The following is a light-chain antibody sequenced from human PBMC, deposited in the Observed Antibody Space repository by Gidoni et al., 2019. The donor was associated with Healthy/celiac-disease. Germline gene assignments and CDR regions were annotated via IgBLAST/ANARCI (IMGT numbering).Light chain of an antibody. CDR3: QQSYSTSWT. J-gene: IGKJ1*01. CDR1: QSISSY. V-gene: IGKV1-39*01. Sequence: GDRVTITCRASQSISSYLNWYQQKPGKAPTLLIYAASSLQSGVPSRFSGSGSGTDFTLTISSLQPEDFATYYCQQSYSTSWTFGQGTKVEIK. CDR2: AAS.